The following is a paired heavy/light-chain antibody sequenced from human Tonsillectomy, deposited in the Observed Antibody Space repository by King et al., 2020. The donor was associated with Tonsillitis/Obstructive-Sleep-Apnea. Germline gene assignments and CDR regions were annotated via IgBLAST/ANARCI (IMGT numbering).Light chain of an antibody. Sequence: QSVLTQPPSASGTPGQRVTISCSGSGSNIGSNAVNWYQQFPGTAPKLLIYSTDQWPSGVPDRFSGSKSGTSASLAISGLQSDDEANYYCSAWDDSLHGVLFGGGTKLTVL. J-gene: IGLJ2*01. V-gene: IGLV1-44*01. CDR2: STD. CDR1: GSNIGSNA. CDR3: SAWDDSLHGVL.
Heavy chain of an antibody. CDR3: ARTTDDFWSGPSWSWDV. V-gene: IGHV2-5*02. CDR2: IYWDDDK. J-gene: IGHJ6*04. D-gene: IGHD3-3*01. CDR1: GFSLRTSEVG. Sequence: QITLKESGPTLVKPTQTLTLTCTFSGFSLRTSEVGVGWIRQPPGKALEWVALIYWDDDKRYSPSLKLRLTITKDTSKNQVVLTMTNMDPVDTGTYYCARTTDDFWSGPSWSWDVWGKGTTVTVSS.